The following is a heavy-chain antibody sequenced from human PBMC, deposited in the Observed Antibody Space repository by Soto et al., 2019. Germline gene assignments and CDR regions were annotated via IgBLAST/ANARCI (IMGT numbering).Heavy chain of an antibody. D-gene: IGHD4-17*01. V-gene: IGHV4-34*01. Sequence: SETMSLTCALYGGSFSGYYWSWIRQPPGKGLEWIGEINHSGSTNYNPSLKSRVTISVDTSKNQFSLKLSSVTAADTAVYYCARENYGDYSIDYWGQGTLVTVSS. CDR1: GGSFSGYY. CDR3: ARENYGDYSIDY. J-gene: IGHJ4*02. CDR2: INHSGST.